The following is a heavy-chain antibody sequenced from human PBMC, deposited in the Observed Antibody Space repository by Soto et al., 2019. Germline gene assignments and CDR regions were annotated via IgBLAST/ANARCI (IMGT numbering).Heavy chain of an antibody. Sequence: SVKVSCKASGFTFTSPAVQWVRQARGQRLEWIGWIVVGSGNTNYAQKFQERVTITRDMSTSTAYMELSSLRSEDTAVYYCAAPWAYGYYYYYGMDVWGQGTTVTVSS. D-gene: IGHD4-17*01. J-gene: IGHJ6*02. V-gene: IGHV1-58*01. CDR3: AAPWAYGYYYYYGMDV. CDR2: IVVGSGNT. CDR1: GFTFTSPA.